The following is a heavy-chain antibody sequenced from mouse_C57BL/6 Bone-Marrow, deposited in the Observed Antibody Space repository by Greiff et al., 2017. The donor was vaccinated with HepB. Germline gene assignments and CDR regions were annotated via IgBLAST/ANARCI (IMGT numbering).Heavy chain of an antibody. D-gene: IGHD2-1*01. V-gene: IGHV2-4*01. CDR3: AKGDYGNYEGYFDV. J-gene: IGHJ1*03. CDR1: GFSLTSYG. CDR2: IWSGGST. Sequence: QVQLQQSGPGLVQPSQCLSITCTVSGFSLTSYGVHWVRQPPGKGLEWLGVIWSGGSTDYNAAFISRLSISKDNSKSQVFFKMNSLQADDTAIYYCAKGDYGNYEGYFDVWGTGTTVTVSS.